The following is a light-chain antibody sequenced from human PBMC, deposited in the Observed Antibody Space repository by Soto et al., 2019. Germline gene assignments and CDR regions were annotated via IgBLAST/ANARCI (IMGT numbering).Light chain of an antibody. CDR3: QQSSSSPIT. V-gene: IGKV3-20*01. Sequence: EIVFTLFPGTLSLSPGERGTLSCRASQSVSSSYLAWYQQKPGQVPRLLMYAASSRATGIPDRFSGSGSGTDFTLTISRLEAEDFAVYYCQQSSSSPITFGQGTRLEI. J-gene: IGKJ5*01. CDR1: QSVSSSY. CDR2: AAS.